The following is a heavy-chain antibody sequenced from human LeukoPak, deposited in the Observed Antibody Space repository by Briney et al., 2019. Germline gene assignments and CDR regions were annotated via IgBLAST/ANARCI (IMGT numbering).Heavy chain of an antibody. CDR3: AKEEVLAFYYYYYYGMDV. J-gene: IGHJ6*02. D-gene: IGHD2-2*01. V-gene: IGHV3-30-3*01. CDR2: ISYDGSNK. CDR1: GFTFSSYA. Sequence: GRSLRLSCAASGFTFSSYAMHWVRQAPGKGLEWVAVISYDGSNKYYADSVKGRFTISRDNAKNSLYLQMNSLRAEDMALYYCAKEEVLAFYYYYYYGMDVWGQGTTVTVSS.